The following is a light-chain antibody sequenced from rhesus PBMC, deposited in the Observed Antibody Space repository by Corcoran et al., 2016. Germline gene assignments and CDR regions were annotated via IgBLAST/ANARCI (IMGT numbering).Light chain of an antibody. CDR1: QSINSK. J-gene: IGKJ3*01. CDR2: DAS. CDR3: QQYRDWPFT. Sequence: EIVLTQSPATLSLSPGERATLSCRASQSINSKLAWYQQRPGQPPRLLIFDASTRTTDIPYRFSGSGSGTDFTLTLSSLEPEDVGVYFFQQYRDWPFTFGPGTKLDVK. V-gene: IGKV3-35*01.